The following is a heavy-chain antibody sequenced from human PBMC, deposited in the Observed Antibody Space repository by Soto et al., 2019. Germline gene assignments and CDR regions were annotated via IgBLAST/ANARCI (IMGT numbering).Heavy chain of an antibody. D-gene: IGHD2-2*01. CDR3: ARDHKDCSSTSCYYDY. V-gene: IGHV3-21*01. J-gene: IGHJ4*02. CDR1: GFTFSSYS. Sequence: GGSLRLSCAASGFTFSSYSMNWVRQAPGKGLEWVSSISSSSSYIYYADSVKGRFTISRDNAKNSLYLQMNSLRAEDTAVYYCARDHKDCSSTSCYYDYWGQGTLVTVSS. CDR2: ISSSSSYI.